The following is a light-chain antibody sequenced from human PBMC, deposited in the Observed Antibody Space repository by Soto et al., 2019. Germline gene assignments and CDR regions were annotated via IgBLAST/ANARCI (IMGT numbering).Light chain of an antibody. J-gene: IGKJ4*01. CDR1: QSISSSY. Sequence: EIGLTQSPCTLSLSAGKRATLSWRASQSISSSYLAWYQQRPGQAPRLLIYGASSRATGIPDRFSGSGSATEFTPTISRLEPEDFAVYYCQQYGSSPPLTFGGGTKVDIK. CDR2: GAS. V-gene: IGKV3-20*01. CDR3: QQYGSSPPLT.